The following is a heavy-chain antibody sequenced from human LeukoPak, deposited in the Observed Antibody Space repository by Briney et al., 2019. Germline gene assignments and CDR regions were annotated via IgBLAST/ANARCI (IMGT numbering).Heavy chain of an antibody. Sequence: PSETLSLXXAVXGXXFSNYYWSWIRQPPGKGLEWIGEINHSGSTNYNPSLKSRVTISVDTSKNQFSLKLSSVTAADTAVYYCARVWEVRGVIMSWFDPWGRGTLVTVSS. CDR1: GXXFSNYY. CDR2: INHSGST. V-gene: IGHV4-34*01. CDR3: ARVWEVRGVIMSWFDP. D-gene: IGHD3-10*01. J-gene: IGHJ5*02.